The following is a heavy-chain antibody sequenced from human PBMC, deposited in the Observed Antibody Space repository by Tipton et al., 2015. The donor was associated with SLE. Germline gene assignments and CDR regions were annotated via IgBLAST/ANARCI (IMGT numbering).Heavy chain of an antibody. D-gene: IGHD1-20*01. CDR1: GGSISSHY. CDR3: ARDRGYYKWRGRREIALDI. Sequence: TLSLTCTVSGGSISSHYWSWIRQPPGKGLEWIGYIYYSGSTNYNPSLKSRVTISVDTSKNQFSLKLSSVTAADTAVYYCARDRGYYKWRGRREIALDIWGQGTMVTVT. CDR2: IYYSGST. J-gene: IGHJ3*02. V-gene: IGHV4-59*11.